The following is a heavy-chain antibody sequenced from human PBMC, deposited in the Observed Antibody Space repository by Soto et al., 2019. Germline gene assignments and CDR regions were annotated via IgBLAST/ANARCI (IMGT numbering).Heavy chain of an antibody. CDR2: IKGDGSEE. V-gene: IGHV3-7*01. Sequence: EVQLVESGGVLVQPGGSLKVSCAASGLTFSSSWMNWVRPAPGKGLEWVGNIKGDGSEEYYVDSVRGRFTISRDNANSSLSLQMNCLRAGDTAVYYCAAAVPPDYWGQGTLVTVSS. J-gene: IGHJ4*02. CDR3: AAAVPPDY. CDR1: GLTFSSSW.